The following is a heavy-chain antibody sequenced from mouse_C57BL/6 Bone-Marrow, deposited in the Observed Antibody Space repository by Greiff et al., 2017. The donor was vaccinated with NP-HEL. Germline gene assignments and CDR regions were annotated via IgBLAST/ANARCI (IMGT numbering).Heavy chain of an antibody. J-gene: IGHJ1*03. V-gene: IGHV1-53*01. CDR1: GYTFTSYW. CDR2: INPSNGGT. D-gene: IGHD1-1*01. CDR3: AATVVATGYWYFDV. Sequence: VQLQQPGTELVKPGASVKLSCKASGYTFTSYWMHWVKQRPGQGLEWIGNINPSNGGTNYNEKFKSKATLTVDTSSSTAYMQLSSLTSEDSAVYYCAATVVATGYWYFDVWGTGTTVTVSS.